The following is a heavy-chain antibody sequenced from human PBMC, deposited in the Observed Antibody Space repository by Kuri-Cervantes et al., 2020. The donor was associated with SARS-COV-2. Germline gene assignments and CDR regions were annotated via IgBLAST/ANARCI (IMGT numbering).Heavy chain of an antibody. V-gene: IGHV3-53*05. D-gene: IGHD5/OR15-5a*01. CDR1: GFTVSSNY. CDR2: IYSGGST. J-gene: IGHJ4*02. CDR3: ARARVSVFDF. Sequence: LSLTCAASGFTVSSNYMSWVRQAPGKGLEWVSVIYSGGSTYYADSVKGRFTISRDNSKNTLYLQINSLRTEDTAVFYCARARVSVFDFWGQGALVTVSS.